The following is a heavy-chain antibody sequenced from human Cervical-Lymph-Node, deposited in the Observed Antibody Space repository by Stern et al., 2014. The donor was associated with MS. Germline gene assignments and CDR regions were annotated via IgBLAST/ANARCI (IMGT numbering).Heavy chain of an antibody. D-gene: IGHD6-6*01. Sequence: QVQLVQSGAEVKKPGSSVKVSCKASGGTFNTNVISWVRQAPGQGLEWMGGIIPIFGTALYAQKFQGRVTITPHESTRAVYMELSSLRSEDTAVYYCARAAYSTSSYNYWGQGTLVIVSS. CDR2: IIPIFGTA. J-gene: IGHJ4*02. CDR3: ARAAYSTSSYNY. CDR1: GGTFNTNV. V-gene: IGHV1-69*01.